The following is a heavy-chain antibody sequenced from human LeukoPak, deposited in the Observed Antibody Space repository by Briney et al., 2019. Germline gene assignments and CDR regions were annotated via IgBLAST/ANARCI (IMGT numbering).Heavy chain of an antibody. CDR3: VRLRRNSDTSGFYYYYDY. CDR2: ISVRSNYI. CDR1: GYTFSSYS. V-gene: IGHV3-21*01. D-gene: IGHD3-22*01. J-gene: IGHJ4*02. Sequence: KPGGSLRLSCAASGYTFSSYSINWVRQAPGKGLGWVSSISVRSNYIYYADSVRGRFSISRDDARDSLYLQMNSLRAGDTAVYYCVRLRRNSDTSGFYYYYDYWGQGTLVTVSS.